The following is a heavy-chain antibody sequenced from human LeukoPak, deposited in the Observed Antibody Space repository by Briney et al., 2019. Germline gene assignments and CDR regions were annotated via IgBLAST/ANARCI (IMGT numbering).Heavy chain of an antibody. Sequence: GGSLRLSCAASGFTFSSYSMNWVRQAPGKGLEWVANIKQDGSEKYYVDSVKGRFTISRDNAKNSLYLQMNSLRAEDTAVYYCATGSSGWQPYNWFDPWGQGTLVTVSS. CDR2: IKQDGSEK. CDR3: ATGSSGWQPYNWFDP. CDR1: GFTFSSYS. J-gene: IGHJ5*02. D-gene: IGHD6-19*01. V-gene: IGHV3-7*01.